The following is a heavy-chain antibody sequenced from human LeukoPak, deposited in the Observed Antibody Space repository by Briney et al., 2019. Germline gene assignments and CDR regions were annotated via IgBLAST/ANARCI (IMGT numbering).Heavy chain of an antibody. CDR2: ISYDGSNK. V-gene: IGHV3-30*04. J-gene: IGHJ4*02. D-gene: IGHD3-3*01. CDR3: ARSPTPGNYDFWSGPDY. CDR1: GFTFSSYA. Sequence: GGTLRLSCAASGFTFSSYAMHWVRQAPGKGLEWVAVISYDGSNKYYADSVKGRFTISRDNSKNTLYLQMNSLRAEDTAVYYCARSPTPGNYDFWSGPDYWGQGTLVTVSS.